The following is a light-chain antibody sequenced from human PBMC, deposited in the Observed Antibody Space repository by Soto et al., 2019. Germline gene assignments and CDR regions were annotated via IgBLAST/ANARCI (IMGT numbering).Light chain of an antibody. CDR3: QQSYSTPIT. CDR2: AAS. CDR1: QSFASY. J-gene: IGKJ5*01. Sequence: DIQMTQSPYSLSAFVGDRVTITCRASQSFASYLNWYQQKPGKAPKFLIYAASTLQSGVPSRFSGSGSGTDFTLTISSLQPEDFATYFCQQSYSTPITFGQGTRLEIK. V-gene: IGKV1-39*01.